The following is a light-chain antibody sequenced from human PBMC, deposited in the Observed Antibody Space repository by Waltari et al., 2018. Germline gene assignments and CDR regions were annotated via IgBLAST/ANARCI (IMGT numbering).Light chain of an antibody. J-gene: IGKJ2*01. Sequence: DIVMTQSPDSLAVSLGERATIHGKSSQNVLYAFNNKNFLSWYQQKPGQPPRLLIYWASTREAGVPDRFSCSGSGADFSLTICSLQTDDAAVYYCPQYHSTPYTFGPGTKLEI. CDR1: QNVLYAFNNKNF. CDR2: WAS. V-gene: IGKV4-1*01. CDR3: PQYHSTPYT.